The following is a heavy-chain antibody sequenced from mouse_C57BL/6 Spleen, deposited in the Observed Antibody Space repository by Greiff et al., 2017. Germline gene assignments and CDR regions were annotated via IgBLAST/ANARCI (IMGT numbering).Heavy chain of an antibody. J-gene: IGHJ4*01. CDR3: ARDLATVVAPVYAMDY. CDR1: GYSITSGYY. CDR2: ISYDGSN. V-gene: IGHV3-6*01. D-gene: IGHD1-1*01. Sequence: VQLKESGPGLVKPSQSLSLTCSVTGYSITSGYYWNWIRQFPGNKLEWMGYISYDGSNNYNPSLKNRISITRDTSKNQFFLKLNSVTTEDTATYYCARDLATVVAPVYAMDYWGQGTSVTVSS.